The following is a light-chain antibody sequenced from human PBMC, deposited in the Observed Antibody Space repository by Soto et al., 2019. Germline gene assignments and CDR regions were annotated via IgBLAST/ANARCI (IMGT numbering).Light chain of an antibody. CDR2: WAS. CDR3: HQYYSALQT. J-gene: IGKJ1*01. V-gene: IGKV4-1*01. CDR1: QSVLYSSNNKNY. Sequence: DIVMTQSPDSLPVSLGERATISCKSSQSVLYSSNNKNYLAWYQQKPGQPPRLLIYWASTRESGVPDRFSGSGSGTDFSLTISSLQAEDVAVYYCHQYYSALQTFGQGTKVEIK.